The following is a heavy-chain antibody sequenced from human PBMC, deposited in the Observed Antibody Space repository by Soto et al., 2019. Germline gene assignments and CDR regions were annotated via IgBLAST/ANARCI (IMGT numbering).Heavy chain of an antibody. D-gene: IGHD3-10*01. CDR3: ARLGAYFPSLDP. V-gene: IGHV4-59*08. CDR1: EGSCGPNC. Sequence: LEPLSLRCTVAEGSCGPNCGSWIRQKPGKGLEWVGYIYYGGSTSYNPSLKSRVSISLETSKSQFSLRLTSVTAADSAVSYCARLGAYFPSLDPWGPGTLVTVPS. J-gene: IGHJ5*02. CDR2: IYYGGST.